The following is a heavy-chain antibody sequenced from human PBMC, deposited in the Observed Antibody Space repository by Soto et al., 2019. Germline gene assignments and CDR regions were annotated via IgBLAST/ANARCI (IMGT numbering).Heavy chain of an antibody. CDR3: ARDRGDRNDYYYGVDV. J-gene: IGHJ6*02. CDR1: GASISPYY. CDR2: IYYSGST. D-gene: IGHD7-27*01. V-gene: IGHV4-59*01. Sequence: SETLSLTCSVSGASISPYYWSWIRQPPGKGLEWIGYIYYSGSTNYNPSLKSRVTISLDTSKNQFSLKLSSVTAADTAMYYCARDRGDRNDYYYGVDVWGQGTTVTVSS.